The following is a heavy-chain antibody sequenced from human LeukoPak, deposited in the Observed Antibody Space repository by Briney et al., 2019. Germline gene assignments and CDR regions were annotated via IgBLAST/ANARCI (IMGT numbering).Heavy chain of an antibody. CDR2: IRYDGSNK. J-gene: IGHJ4*02. V-gene: IGHV3-30*02. D-gene: IGHD6-19*01. CDR1: GFTFSSNG. Sequence: GGSLRLSCAAAGFTFSSNGMHWVRQAPGKGLEWVAFIRYDGSNKYYADSVKGRFTISRDNSKNTLYLQMNSLRAQDTAVYYCTSDMSRKLGWLAYYFHYWGQGTLVTVSS. CDR3: TSDMSRKLGWLAYYFHY.